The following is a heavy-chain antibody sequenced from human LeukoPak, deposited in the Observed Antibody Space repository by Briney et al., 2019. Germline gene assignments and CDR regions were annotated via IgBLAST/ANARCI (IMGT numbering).Heavy chain of an antibody. Sequence: PGGSLRLSCTASGFTFGDYAMSWVRQAPGKGLEWVGFIRSKAYGGTTDYAASVKGRFTISRDDSKSIAYLQMNSLKTEDTAVYYCARDEPWLVVDYWGQGTLVTVSS. CDR3: ARDEPWLVVDY. CDR1: GFTFGDYA. CDR2: IRSKAYGGTT. V-gene: IGHV3-49*04. J-gene: IGHJ4*02. D-gene: IGHD6-19*01.